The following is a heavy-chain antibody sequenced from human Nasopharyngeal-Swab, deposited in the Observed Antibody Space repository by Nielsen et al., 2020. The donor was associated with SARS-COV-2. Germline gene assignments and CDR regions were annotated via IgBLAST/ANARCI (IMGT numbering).Heavy chain of an antibody. CDR2: ISGSGGST. CDR1: GFTFSSYA. V-gene: IGHV3-23*01. Sequence: GESLKISCAASGFTFSSYAMSWVRQAPGKGLEWVSAISGSGGSTYYADSVKGRFTISRDNSKNTLYLQMNSLRAEDTAVYYCAGTNIAADYRGQGALVSVSS. D-gene: IGHD6-13*01. CDR3: AGTNIAADY. J-gene: IGHJ4*02.